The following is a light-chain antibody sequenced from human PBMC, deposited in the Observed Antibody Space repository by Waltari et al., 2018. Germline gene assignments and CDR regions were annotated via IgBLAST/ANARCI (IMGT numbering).Light chain of an antibody. CDR2: DVS. CDR3: CSYAGSYTLI. Sequence: QSALTQPRSVSGSPGQSVTISCTGTSRDVGGYNYVSWYQQHPGKVPKLSIFDVSTRPAGVPKRFSGSKSGNTASLTISGLLAEDEADYYCCSYAGSYTLIFGGGTKMTVL. J-gene: IGLJ2*01. V-gene: IGLV2-11*01. CDR1: SRDVGGYNY.